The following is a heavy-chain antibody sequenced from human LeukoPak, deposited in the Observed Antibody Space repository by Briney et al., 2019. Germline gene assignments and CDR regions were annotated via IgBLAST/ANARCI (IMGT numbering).Heavy chain of an antibody. D-gene: IGHD2-15*01. V-gene: IGHV3-21*01. CDR2: ISSSSNYI. CDR1: GFTLSDYS. Sequence: PGGSLRLSCAASGFTLSDYSMNWVRQAPGKGLEWVSSISSSSNYIYYADSVKGRFTISRDNAKNSLHLQMNSLRAEDTAVYYGARSGQRRCSGGSCYPYYFDYWGQGTLVTVSS. CDR3: ARSGQRRCSGGSCYPYYFDY. J-gene: IGHJ4*02.